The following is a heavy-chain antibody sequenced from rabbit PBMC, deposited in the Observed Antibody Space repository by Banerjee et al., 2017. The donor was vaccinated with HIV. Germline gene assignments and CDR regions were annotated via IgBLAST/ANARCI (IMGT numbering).Heavy chain of an antibody. Sequence: QSLEESGGDLVKPGASLTLTCTASGFSFSSSYYMCWVRQAPGKGLEWIACIDGGSSASTYYASWAKGRFTISKTSSTTVTLQMTSLTAADTATYFCARGDLSHGYSMYLWGQGTLVTVS. D-gene: IGHD1-1*01. CDR2: IDGGSSAST. CDR3: ARGDLSHGYSMYL. V-gene: IGHV1S40*01. CDR1: GFSFSSSYY. J-gene: IGHJ3*01.